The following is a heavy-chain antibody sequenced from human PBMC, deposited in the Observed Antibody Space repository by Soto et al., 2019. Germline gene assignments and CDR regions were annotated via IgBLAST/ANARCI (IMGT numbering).Heavy chain of an antibody. CDR3: ARGRRVSLLGVLNLIAY. J-gene: IGHJ4*02. Sequence: GGSLRLSCAASGFTFSSYVMHWVRQPPGKGLEWVSSISRDSKYIYYADSVKGRFTFSRDNAKNSVSLQMNSLSADDTAVYYCARGRRVSLLGVLNLIAYGSRGTLVPVSS. CDR1: GFTFSSYV. V-gene: IGHV3-21*01. CDR2: ISRDSKYI. D-gene: IGHD3-16*02.